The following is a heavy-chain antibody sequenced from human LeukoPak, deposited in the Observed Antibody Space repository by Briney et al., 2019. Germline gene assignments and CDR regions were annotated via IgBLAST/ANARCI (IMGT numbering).Heavy chain of an antibody. D-gene: IGHD5/OR15-5a*01. CDR3: ARARRVVYSVAARYYYMDV. CDR2: MNPNSGNT. J-gene: IGHJ6*03. CDR1: GYTFTSYD. Sequence: GASVKVSCKAYGYTFTSYDINWVRQATGQGLEWMGWMNPNSGNTGYAQKFQGRVTMTRNTSISTAYMELSSLRSEDTAVYYCARARRVVYSVAARYYYMDVWGKGTTVTVSS. V-gene: IGHV1-8*01.